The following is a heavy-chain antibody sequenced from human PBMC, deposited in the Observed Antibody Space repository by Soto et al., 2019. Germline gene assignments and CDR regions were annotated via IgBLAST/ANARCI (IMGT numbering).Heavy chain of an antibody. D-gene: IGHD2-21*02. Sequence: PGGSLRLSCAASGFTFDDYAMHWVRQAPGKGLEWVSGISWNSGSIGYADSVKGRFTISRDNAKNSLYLQMNSLRAEDTALYYCAKGLAYCGGDCYYYYYGMDVWGQGTTVTVSS. V-gene: IGHV3-9*01. CDR3: AKGLAYCGGDCYYYYYGMDV. CDR2: ISWNSGSI. J-gene: IGHJ6*02. CDR1: GFTFDDYA.